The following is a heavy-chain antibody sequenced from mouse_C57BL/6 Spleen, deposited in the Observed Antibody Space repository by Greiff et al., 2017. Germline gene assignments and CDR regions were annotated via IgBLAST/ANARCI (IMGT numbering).Heavy chain of an antibody. CDR3: ARRLPLSFEV. V-gene: IGHV1-59*01. CDR1: GYTFTSYW. CDR2: FDPSDSYT. J-gene: IGHJ1*03. Sequence: QVQLKQPGAELVRPGTSVKLSCKASGYTFTSYWMHWVKQRPGQGLEWIGVFDPSDSYTNYNQKFKGKATLTVDTSSSTAYMQLSSLTSEDSAVYYCARRLPLSFEVWGTGTTGTVSS.